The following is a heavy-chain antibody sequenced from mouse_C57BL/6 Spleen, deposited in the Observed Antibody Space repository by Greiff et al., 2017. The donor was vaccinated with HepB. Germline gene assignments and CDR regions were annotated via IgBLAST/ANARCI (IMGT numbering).Heavy chain of an antibody. CDR1: GYAFSSSW. Sequence: VQLVESGPELVKPGASVKISCKASGYAFSSSWMNWVKQRPGKGLEWIGRIYPGDGDTNYNGKFKGKATLTADKSSSTAYMQLSSLTSEDSAVYFCARGGDRGFYFDYWGQGTTLTVSS. CDR2: IYPGDGDT. J-gene: IGHJ2*01. V-gene: IGHV1-82*01. D-gene: IGHD3-2*02. CDR3: ARGGDRGFYFDY.